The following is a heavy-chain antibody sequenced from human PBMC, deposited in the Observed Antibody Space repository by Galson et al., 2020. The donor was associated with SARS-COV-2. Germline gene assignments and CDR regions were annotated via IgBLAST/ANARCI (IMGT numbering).Heavy chain of an antibody. CDR2: ISASGDRT. Sequence: GESLKISCAASGFSFRSYAMSWVRQAPGKGLEWVSAISASGDRTDNADSVKGRFTISRDNSKNTLYLQMNSLRAEDTAIYYCAKDLRETGYSSSSDAFDMWGQGTRVTVSS. D-gene: IGHD2-2*01. CDR1: GFSFRSYA. V-gene: IGHV3-23*01. J-gene: IGHJ3*02. CDR3: AKDLRETGYSSSSDAFDM.